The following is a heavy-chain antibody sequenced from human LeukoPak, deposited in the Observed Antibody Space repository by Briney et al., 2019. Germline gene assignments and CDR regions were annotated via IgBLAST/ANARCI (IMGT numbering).Heavy chain of an antibody. CDR1: GFTFSSYA. D-gene: IGHD2-15*01. CDR3: ARSFLGYCSGGSCYPSGY. CDR2: ISYDGSNK. V-gene: IGHV3-30-3*01. J-gene: IGHJ4*02. Sequence: GGSLRLSCAASGFTFSSYAMHWVRQAPGKGLEWVAVISYDGSNKYYADSVKGRFTISRDNSKNTLYLQMNSLRAEDTAVYYCARSFLGYCSGGSCYPSGYWGQGTLVTVSS.